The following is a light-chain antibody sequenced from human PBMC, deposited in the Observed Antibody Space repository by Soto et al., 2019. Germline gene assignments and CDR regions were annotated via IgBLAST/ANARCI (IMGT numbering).Light chain of an antibody. CDR1: SSDGGGYNY. CDR3: SSYTSSSTLGV. V-gene: IGLV2-14*01. CDR2: DVS. J-gene: IGLJ2*01. Sequence: QSALTQPASVSGSPGQSITISCTGTSSDGGGYNYVSWYQQHPGKAPKLMIYDVSNRPSGVYNRFSGYKSGNTASLTISGLQAEDEADYYCSSYTSSSTLGVFGGGTKLTVL.